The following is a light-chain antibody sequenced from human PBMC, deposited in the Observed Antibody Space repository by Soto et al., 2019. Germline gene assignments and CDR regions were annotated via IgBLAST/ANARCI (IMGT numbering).Light chain of an antibody. CDR2: AAS. CDR3: XXXXSTPALT. V-gene: IGKV1-39*01. Sequence: DIQMTQSPSSLSASVGDRVTITCRASQSISSYLNWYQQKPGKAPKLLIYAASSLQSGVPSRFSGSGSGTDFTXTISSXXPEXXXXXXXXXXXSTPALTFGGGTKVEIK. CDR1: QSISSY. J-gene: IGKJ4*01.